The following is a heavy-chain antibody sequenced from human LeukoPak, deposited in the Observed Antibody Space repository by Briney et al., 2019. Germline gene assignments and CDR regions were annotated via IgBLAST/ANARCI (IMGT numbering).Heavy chain of an antibody. CDR2: IYSGGST. V-gene: IGHV3-53*01. J-gene: IGHJ6*03. D-gene: IGHD6-13*01. CDR3: ARDTYYSSSWTSVYYYYYMDV. CDR1: GFTVSSNY. Sequence: PGGSLRLSCAASGFTVSSNYMSWVRQAPGKGLEWVSVIYSGGSTYYADSVKGRFTISRDNSKNTLYLQMNSLRAEDTAVYYCARDTYYSSSWTSVYYYYYMDVWGKGTTVTVSS.